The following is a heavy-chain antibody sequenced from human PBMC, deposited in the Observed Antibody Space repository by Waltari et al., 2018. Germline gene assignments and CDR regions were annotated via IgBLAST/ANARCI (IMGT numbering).Heavy chain of an antibody. CDR1: EDSFTGYY. V-gene: IGHV1-2*02. Sequence: QVQLVQSGAEVKKPGASVKVSCKASEDSFTGYYFHWVRQAPGQGLERMGWINSHSGGTNYAQRFLTTRPCITVRGNFTTGQGHHDQGHVHEHSLHDDYYYGMDVWGQGTTVTVSS. D-gene: IGHD1-1*01. CDR3: DYYYGMDV. CDR2: INSHSGGT. J-gene: IGHJ6*02.